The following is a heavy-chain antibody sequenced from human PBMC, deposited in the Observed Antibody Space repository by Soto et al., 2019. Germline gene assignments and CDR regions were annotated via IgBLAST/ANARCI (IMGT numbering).Heavy chain of an antibody. CDR1: GFTFSSYD. CDR3: AREGEKYYYDSSGYPRSDAFDI. Sequence: GGSLKLSCAASGFTFSSYDMHWVRQATGKGLEWVSAIGTAGDTYYPGSVKGRFTISRENAKNSLYLQMNSLRAEDTAVYYCAREGEKYYYDSSGYPRSDAFDIWGQGTMVTVSS. V-gene: IGHV3-13*01. D-gene: IGHD3-22*01. CDR2: IGTAGDT. J-gene: IGHJ3*02.